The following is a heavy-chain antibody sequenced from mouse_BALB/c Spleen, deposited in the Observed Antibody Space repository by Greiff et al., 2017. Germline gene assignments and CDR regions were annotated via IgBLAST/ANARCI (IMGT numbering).Heavy chain of an antibody. J-gene: IGHJ4*01. CDR2: ISYSGST. D-gene: IGHD4-1*01. CDR3: ARYPKLGPLYYAMDY. V-gene: IGHV3-8*02. Sequence: DVQLQESGPSLVKPSQTLSLTCSVTGDSITSGYWNWIRKFPGNKLEYMGYISYSGSTYYNPSLKSRISITRDTSKNQYYLQLNSVTTEDTATYYCARYPKLGPLYYAMDYWGQGTSVTVSS. CDR1: GDSITSGY.